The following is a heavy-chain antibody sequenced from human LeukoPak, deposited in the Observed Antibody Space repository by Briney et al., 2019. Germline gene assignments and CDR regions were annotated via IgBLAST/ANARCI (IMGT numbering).Heavy chain of an antibody. Sequence: SETLSLTCAVYGGSFSGYYWSWIRQPPGKGLEWIREINHSGSTNYNPSLKSRVTISVDTSKNQFSLKLSSVTAADTAVYYCARDAPREYYYDSSGYDYWGQGTLVTVSS. CDR3: ARDAPREYYYDSSGYDY. V-gene: IGHV4-34*01. D-gene: IGHD3-22*01. J-gene: IGHJ4*02. CDR1: GGSFSGYY. CDR2: INHSGST.